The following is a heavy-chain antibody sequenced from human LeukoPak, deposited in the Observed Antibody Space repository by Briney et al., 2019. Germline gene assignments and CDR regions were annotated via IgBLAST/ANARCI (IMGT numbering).Heavy chain of an antibody. Sequence: PSGGSLRLSCAASGFTFSNYGMHWVRQAPGKGLEWVAVISFDGSYKYYADSVKGRFTISRDNSKNTLYLQMNSLRAEDTAVYYCAKDRVTAAGYYFEYWGQGTLVTVSS. J-gene: IGHJ4*02. D-gene: IGHD6-13*01. CDR3: AKDRVTAAGYYFEY. V-gene: IGHV3-30*18. CDR2: ISFDGSYK. CDR1: GFTFSNYG.